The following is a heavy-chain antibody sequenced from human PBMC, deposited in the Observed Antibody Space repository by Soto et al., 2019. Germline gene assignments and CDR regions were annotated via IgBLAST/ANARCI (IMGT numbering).Heavy chain of an antibody. Sequence: SVKVSCKASGYTFTSYGISWLRQAPGQGLEWMGWISAYNGNTNYAQKLQGRVTMTTDTSTSTAYMELRSLRSDDTAVYYCASHSSSWYSDWCFDYWGQGTLVTVSS. J-gene: IGHJ4*02. CDR3: ASHSSSWYSDWCFDY. V-gene: IGHV1-18*01. CDR2: ISAYNGNT. D-gene: IGHD6-13*01. CDR1: GYTFTSYG.